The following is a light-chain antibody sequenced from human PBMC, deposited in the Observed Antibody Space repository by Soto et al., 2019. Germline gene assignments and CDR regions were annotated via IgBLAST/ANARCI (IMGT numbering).Light chain of an antibody. CDR1: QSISGY. Sequence: DIQMTQSPSSLSASIGDKVTITCRASQSISGYLNWYQQELGRAPKLLIYAASNLQSGVPSRFGGSGFGTDFTLTISSLQPEDFATYFCQQSYRTPLTFGQGTKVEI. J-gene: IGKJ1*01. V-gene: IGKV1-39*01. CDR2: AAS. CDR3: QQSYRTPLT.